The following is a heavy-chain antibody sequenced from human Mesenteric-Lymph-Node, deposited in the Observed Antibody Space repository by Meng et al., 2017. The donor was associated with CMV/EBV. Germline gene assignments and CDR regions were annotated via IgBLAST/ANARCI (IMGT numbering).Heavy chain of an antibody. CDR2: TSGSGTTI. Sequence: ASGFTFSDYYISWIRQAPGKGLEWVSYTSGSGTTISYADSVTGRFTISRDNAKNLMSLQMNSLRAEDTAVYYCARESSYGSGSYEDFWGQGTLVTVSS. V-gene: IGHV3-11*01. CDR3: ARESSYGSGSYEDF. J-gene: IGHJ4*02. CDR1: GFTFSDYY. D-gene: IGHD3-10*01.